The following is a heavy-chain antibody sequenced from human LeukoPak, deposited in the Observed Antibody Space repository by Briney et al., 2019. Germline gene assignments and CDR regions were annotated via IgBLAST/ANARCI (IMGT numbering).Heavy chain of an antibody. CDR2: FSGGGDS. V-gene: IGHV3-23*01. CDR3: GKEVERHFDLKY. CDR1: GFTLSSYA. Sequence: GGSLRLSCAASGFTLSSYAMTWVRQAPGRGLEWVSAFSGGGDSYYADSVKGRFTISRDNSKKILYLQMNSLRAEDTAVYYCGKEVERHFDLKYWGQGTLVTVSS. J-gene: IGHJ4*02.